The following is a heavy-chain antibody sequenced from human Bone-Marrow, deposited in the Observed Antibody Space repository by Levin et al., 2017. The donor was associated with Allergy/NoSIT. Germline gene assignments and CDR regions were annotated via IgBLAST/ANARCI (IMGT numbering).Heavy chain of an antibody. D-gene: IGHD2-2*01. CDR2: INSDGART. CDR3: ARGGCSATSCLDY. Sequence: GGSLRLSCAASGFTFRNYWMHWVRQVPGKGLVWVSHINSDGARTNYADSVQGRFIISRDNAKNTLYLQMNSLRVEDTAVYYCARGGCSATSCLDYWGEGILVTVSS. CDR1: GFTFRNYW. V-gene: IGHV3-74*01. J-gene: IGHJ4*02.